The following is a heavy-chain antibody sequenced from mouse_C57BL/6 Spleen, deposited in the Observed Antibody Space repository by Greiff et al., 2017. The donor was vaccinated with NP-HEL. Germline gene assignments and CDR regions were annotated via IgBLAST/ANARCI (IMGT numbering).Heavy chain of an antibody. CDR3: AKSTMVRQAWFAY. CDR1: GYTFTSYW. J-gene: IGHJ3*01. D-gene: IGHD2-1*01. Sequence: QVQLQQSGAELVKPGASVKMSCKASGYTFTSYWITWVKQRPGQGLEWIGDIYPGSGSTNYNEKFKSKATLTVDTSSSTAYMQLSSLTSEDSAVYYCAKSTMVRQAWFAYWGQGTLVTVSA. CDR2: IYPGSGST. V-gene: IGHV1-55*01.